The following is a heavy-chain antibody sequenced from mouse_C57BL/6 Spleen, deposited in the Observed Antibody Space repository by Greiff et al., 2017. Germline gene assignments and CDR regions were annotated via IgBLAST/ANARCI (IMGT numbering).Heavy chain of an antibody. Sequence: QVHVKQPGAELVKPGASVKLSCKASGYTFTSYWMHWVKQRPGQGLEWIGMIHPNSGSTNYNEKFKSKAILTVDKSSSTAYMQLSSLTSEDSAVYYCATYYSSPGFAYGGQGTLVTVSA. CDR3: ATYYSSPGFAY. J-gene: IGHJ3*01. D-gene: IGHD2-5*01. CDR1: GYTFTSYW. V-gene: IGHV1-64*01. CDR2: IHPNSGST.